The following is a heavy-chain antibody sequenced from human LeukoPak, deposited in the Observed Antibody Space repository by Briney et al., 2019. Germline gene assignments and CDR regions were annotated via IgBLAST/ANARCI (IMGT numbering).Heavy chain of an antibody. J-gene: IGHJ1*01. V-gene: IGHV1-2*02. Sequence: GASVKVSCKASGYTFTGYYLHWVRQAPGQGLEWMGWIHPASGGTNYAQKFQGRVTMTRDTSVSTAYMELSSLRSDDTAVYYYARHAAVPGWGQGTLVIVSS. CDR2: IHPASGGT. D-gene: IGHD6-19*01. CDR3: ARHAAVPG. CDR1: GYTFTGYY.